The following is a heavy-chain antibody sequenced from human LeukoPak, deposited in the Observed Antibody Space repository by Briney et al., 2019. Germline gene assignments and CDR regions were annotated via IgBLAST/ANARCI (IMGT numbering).Heavy chain of an antibody. CDR2: IRTQSYGGTS. J-gene: IGHJ4*02. Sequence: PGRSLTLSCSTSGFIIDDYALSWFRQAPGKGLEWIGFIRTQSYGGTSDCAATFKGRFTISRDDSKSIAFLQMNSLKTEDTAVYYCSKRVGYTGGWHDYWGQGTLVPVSS. V-gene: IGHV3-49*03. CDR3: SKRVGYTGGWHDY. CDR1: GFIIDDYA. D-gene: IGHD2-2*02.